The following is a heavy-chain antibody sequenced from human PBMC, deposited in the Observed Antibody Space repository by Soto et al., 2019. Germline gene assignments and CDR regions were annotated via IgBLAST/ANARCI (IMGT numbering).Heavy chain of an antibody. J-gene: IGHJ4*02. Sequence: KRDGESLKISCKGSGYSFTSYWISWVRQMPGKSLEWMGRIDPSDSYTNYSPSFQGHVTISADKSISTAYLQWSSLKASDTAMYYCAGSSNGDYGYWGQGTLVTVSS. CDR2: IDPSDSYT. CDR3: AGSSNGDYGY. D-gene: IGHD4-17*01. V-gene: IGHV5-10-1*01. CDR1: GYSFTSYW.